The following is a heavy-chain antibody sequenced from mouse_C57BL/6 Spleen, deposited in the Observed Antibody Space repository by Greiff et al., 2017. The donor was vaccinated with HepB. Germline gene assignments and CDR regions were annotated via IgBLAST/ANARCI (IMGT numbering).Heavy chain of an antibody. Sequence: EVQLKESGPGLVKPSQSLSLTCSVTGYSITSGYYWNWIRQFPGNKLEWMGYISYDGSNNYNPSLKNRISITRDTSKNQFFLKLNSVTTEDTATYYCARGRNYRYAMDYWGQGTSVTVSS. V-gene: IGHV3-6*01. CDR3: ARGRNYRYAMDY. CDR1: GYSITSGYY. CDR2: ISYDGSN. J-gene: IGHJ4*01. D-gene: IGHD2-1*01.